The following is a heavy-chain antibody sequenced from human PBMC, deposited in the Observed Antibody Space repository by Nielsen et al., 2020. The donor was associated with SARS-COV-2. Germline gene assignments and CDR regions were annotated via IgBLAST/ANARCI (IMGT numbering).Heavy chain of an antibody. Sequence: GGSLRLSCAASGFIFTSYAMSWVRQAPGKGLEWVSVIYGDGSSTYYADSVKGRFTISRDDAKSTLYLQMDSLRAEDTAKYYCAKSRAGVAARRGYYYGVDVWGQGTTVTVSS. V-gene: IGHV3-23*03. J-gene: IGHJ6*02. CDR3: AKSRAGVAARRGYYYGVDV. CDR1: GFIFTSYA. CDR2: IYGDGSST. D-gene: IGHD6-6*01.